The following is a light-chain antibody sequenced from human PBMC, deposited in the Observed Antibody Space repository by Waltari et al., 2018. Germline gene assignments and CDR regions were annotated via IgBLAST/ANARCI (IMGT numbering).Light chain of an antibody. CDR1: SSNIGSNT. J-gene: IGLJ2*01. CDR3: AAWDDSLNGYVV. Sequence: QSVLTQPPSASGTPGKRVTISCSGSSSNIGSNTVNWYQPLPGTAPKLLIYSNNQRPSGVPDRFSGSKSGTSASLAISGLQSEDEADYYCAAWDDSLNGYVVFGGGTKLTVL. V-gene: IGLV1-44*01. CDR2: SNN.